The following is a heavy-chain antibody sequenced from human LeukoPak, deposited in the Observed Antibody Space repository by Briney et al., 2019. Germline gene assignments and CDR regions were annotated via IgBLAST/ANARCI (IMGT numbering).Heavy chain of an antibody. Sequence: GGSLRLSCAASGFTFSNAWMSWVRQAPGKGLEWVGRIKSKTDGGTTDYAAPVKGRFTISRDDSKNTLYLQMNSLKTEDTAVYYCTTLTLDILTGCSPPHFDYWGQGTLVTVSS. CDR1: GFTFSNAW. D-gene: IGHD3-9*01. J-gene: IGHJ4*02. CDR3: TTLTLDILTGCSPPHFDY. CDR2: IKSKTDGGTT. V-gene: IGHV3-15*01.